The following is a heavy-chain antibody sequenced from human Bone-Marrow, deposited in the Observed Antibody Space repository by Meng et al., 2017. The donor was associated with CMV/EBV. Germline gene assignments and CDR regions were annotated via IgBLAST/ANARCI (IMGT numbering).Heavy chain of an antibody. J-gene: IGHJ4*02. CDR2: INPNSGGT. V-gene: IGHV1-2*02. CDR1: GYTFTGYY. Sequence: ASVKVSCKASGYTFTGYYMHWVRQAPGQGLEWMGWINPNSGGTNYAQKFQGRVTMTRDTSISTAYMELSRLRSDDTAVYYCARVQSLIVPADRYWGQGTLITVSS. D-gene: IGHD2-2*01. CDR3: ARVQSLIVPADRY.